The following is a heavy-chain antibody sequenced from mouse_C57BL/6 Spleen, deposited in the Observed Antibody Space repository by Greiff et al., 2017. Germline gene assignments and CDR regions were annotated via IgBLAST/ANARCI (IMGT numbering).Heavy chain of an antibody. CDR3: ARGPLRDAMDY. D-gene: IGHD1-1*01. V-gene: IGHV1-52*01. CDR2: IDPSDSET. J-gene: IGHJ4*01. Sequence: QVQLQQPGAELVRPGSSVKLSCKASGYTFTSYWMHWVKQRPIQGLEWIGNIDPSDSETHYNQKFKDKATLTVDKSSSTAYMQLSSLTSEDSAVYYCARGPLRDAMDYWGQGTSVTVSS. CDR1: GYTFTSYW.